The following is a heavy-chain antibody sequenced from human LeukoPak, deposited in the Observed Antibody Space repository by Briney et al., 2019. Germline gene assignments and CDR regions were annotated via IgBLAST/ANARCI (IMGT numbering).Heavy chain of an antibody. CDR3: ARVRREWIAAYSDY. CDR1: GFTFSSYA. Sequence: GGSLRLSCAASGFTFSSYAMHWVRQAPGKGLEWVSAISGSGGSTYYADSVKGRFTISRDNAKNSLYLQMNSLRAEDTAVYYCARVRREWIAAYSDYWGQGTLVTVSS. J-gene: IGHJ4*02. CDR2: ISGSGGST. D-gene: IGHD6-6*01. V-gene: IGHV3-23*01.